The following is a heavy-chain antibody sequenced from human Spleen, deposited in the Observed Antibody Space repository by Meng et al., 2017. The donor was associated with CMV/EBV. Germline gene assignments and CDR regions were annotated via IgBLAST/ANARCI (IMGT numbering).Heavy chain of an antibody. D-gene: IGHD4-11*01. J-gene: IGHJ4*02. Sequence: SETLSLTCAVYGGSFSGYYWSWIRQPPGKGLEWIGEINHSGSTNYNPSLKSRVTISVDTSKNQFSLKVNSLTAADTAVYYCARGTHSFHDWGQGTLVTVSS. V-gene: IGHV4-34*01. CDR2: INHSGST. CDR3: ARGTHSFHD. CDR1: GGSFSGYY.